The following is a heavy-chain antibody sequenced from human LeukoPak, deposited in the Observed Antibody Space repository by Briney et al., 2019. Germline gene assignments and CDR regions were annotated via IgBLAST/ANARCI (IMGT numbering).Heavy chain of an antibody. CDR2: MYYSGST. Sequence: PSQTLSLTCTVSGVSISSGDYYWRWIRQPPGKGLEWIGYMYYSGSTYYNPSLKSRVVISVDTSKNQFSLKLSSVTAADTAVYYCARPYYYDSRIDPWGQGTLVTVSS. CDR3: ARPYYYDSRIDP. CDR1: GVSISSGDYY. D-gene: IGHD3-22*01. V-gene: IGHV4-30-4*01. J-gene: IGHJ5*02.